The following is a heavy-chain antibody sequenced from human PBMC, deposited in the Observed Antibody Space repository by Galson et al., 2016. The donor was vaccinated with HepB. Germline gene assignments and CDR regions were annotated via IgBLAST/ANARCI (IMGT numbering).Heavy chain of an antibody. CDR1: GFDFTVYW. J-gene: IGHJ1*01. V-gene: IGHV5-51*01. CDR3: ARGFCLGRSCYSNFQL. Sequence: QSGAEVKKSGESLKISCQASGFDFTVYWIGWVRQMPGKGLEWMGIIHPGDSRTTYSPSFPGQVTISADKSTNTAYLQWISLKSSDTAIYYCARGFCLGRSCYSNFQLWGQGTLVTVSS. D-gene: IGHD2-15*01. CDR2: IHPGDSRT.